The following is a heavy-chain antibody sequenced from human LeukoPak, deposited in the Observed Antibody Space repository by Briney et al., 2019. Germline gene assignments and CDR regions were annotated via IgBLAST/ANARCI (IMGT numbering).Heavy chain of an antibody. CDR1: GFTFSDYY. J-gene: IGHJ5*02. Sequence: KTGGSLRLSCAASGFTFSDYYMSWIRQAPGKGLEWVSYISSSGSTIYYADSLKGRFTISRDNSKNTLYLQMNSLRAEDTAVYYCAKLYDSSGSWFDPWGQGTLVTVSS. CDR3: AKLYDSSGSWFDP. D-gene: IGHD3-22*01. V-gene: IGHV3-11*01. CDR2: ISSSGSTI.